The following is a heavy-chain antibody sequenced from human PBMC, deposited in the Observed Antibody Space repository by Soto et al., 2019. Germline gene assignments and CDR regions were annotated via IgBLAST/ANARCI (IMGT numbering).Heavy chain of an antibody. V-gene: IGHV3-33*01. CDR2: IWHDGSKE. Sequence: QVQLVESGGGVVQSGTSPRLSCAASGFTFGTYGMHWVRQAPRKRLEWLAVIWHDGSKENYAVSGSGRCTISRDKYKETVYLQMNSLRGDATAVYYCAGGFGAAVHAAHLDYWGQGTPVTVSS. CDR3: AGGFGAAVHAAHLDY. J-gene: IGHJ4*02. CDR1: GFTFGTYG. D-gene: IGHD3-10*01.